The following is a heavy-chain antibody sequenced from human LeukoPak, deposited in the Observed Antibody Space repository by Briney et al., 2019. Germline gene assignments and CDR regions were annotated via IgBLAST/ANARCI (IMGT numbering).Heavy chain of an antibody. V-gene: IGHV3-11*01. CDR2: ISSGGDIM. CDR3: Q. Sequence: GGSLRLSCAASGLRFSDYYVGWIRQAPGKGLQWVSYISSGGDIMHYADSVKGRFTSSRDNAKNSGYLEMNSLGAEDTAVYFQQWGQGTLVTVSS. CDR1: GLRFSDYY. J-gene: IGHJ1*01.